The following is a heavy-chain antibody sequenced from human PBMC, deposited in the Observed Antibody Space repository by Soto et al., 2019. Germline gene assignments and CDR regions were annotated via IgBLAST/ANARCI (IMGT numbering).Heavy chain of an antibody. Sequence: ASVKVSCKASGYTFTSYGISWVRQAPGQGLERMGWISAYNGNTNYAQKLQGRVTMTTDTSTSTAYMELRSLRSDDTAVYYCARDYYGSGSYFGWFAPWGQGTLVTVSS. D-gene: IGHD3-10*01. CDR2: ISAYNGNT. V-gene: IGHV1-18*01. CDR3: ARDYYGSGSYFGWFAP. CDR1: GYTFTSYG. J-gene: IGHJ5*02.